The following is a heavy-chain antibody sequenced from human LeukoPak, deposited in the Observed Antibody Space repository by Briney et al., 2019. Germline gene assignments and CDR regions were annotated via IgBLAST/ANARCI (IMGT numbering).Heavy chain of an antibody. D-gene: IGHD6-13*01. Sequence: SETLSLTCTVSGGSISSYYWSWIRQPPGKGVEWIGCIYNSGTTHYNPSLRGRVTISLDTSKNQFSLKLTSVTAADTAIYFCARDSRYSGRWNWFDPWGQGTLVTVSS. CDR3: ARDSRYSGRWNWFDP. V-gene: IGHV4-59*01. J-gene: IGHJ5*02. CDR2: IYNSGTT. CDR1: GGSISSYY.